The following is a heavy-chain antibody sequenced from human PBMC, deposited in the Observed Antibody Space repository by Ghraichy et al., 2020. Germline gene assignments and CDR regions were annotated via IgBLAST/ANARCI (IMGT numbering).Heavy chain of an antibody. CDR1: GGSISRYY. V-gene: IGHV4-59*03. CDR2: IYSSGST. J-gene: IGHJ3*02. CDR3: ARERSDYDNAFDI. Sequence: SETLSLTCTVSGGSISRYYWSWIRQPPGKGLEWIGYIYSSGSTKYNPSLKSRVTISVDTSKNQFSLKLSSVTAADTAIYFCARERSDYDNAFDIWGQGTMVTDSS. D-gene: IGHD4-17*01.